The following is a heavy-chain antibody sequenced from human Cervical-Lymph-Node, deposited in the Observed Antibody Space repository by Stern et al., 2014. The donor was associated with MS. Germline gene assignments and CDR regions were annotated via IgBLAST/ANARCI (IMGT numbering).Heavy chain of an antibody. Sequence: VQLVESGPGLVKPSETLSLTCTVSGGSISTDYWSWIRQPPGKGLEWIGYIYYSGSTKYNPSLQSRITISVDTSKNQFSLKLSSGTAADTAVYYCARKGGRYWYFDLWGRGTLVTVSS. CDR1: GGSISTDY. V-gene: IGHV4-59*08. CDR2: IYYSGST. D-gene: IGHD3-16*01. CDR3: ARKGGRYWYFDL. J-gene: IGHJ2*01.